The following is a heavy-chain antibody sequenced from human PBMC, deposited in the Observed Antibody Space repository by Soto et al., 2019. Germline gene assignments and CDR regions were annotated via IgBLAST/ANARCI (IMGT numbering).Heavy chain of an antibody. V-gene: IGHV3-21*01. CDR1: GFSFSGYS. D-gene: IGHD3-10*01. Sequence: EVQLVESGGGLVKPGGSLRLSCAASGFSFSGYSMNWVRQAPGKGLEWVASIISTGTYVYYADSVRGRFTISRDNAKTSLYMQMNSLRAEETAVYYCERDLGGLWGQGTMVTVSS. J-gene: IGHJ3*01. CDR3: ERDLGGL. CDR2: IISTGTYV.